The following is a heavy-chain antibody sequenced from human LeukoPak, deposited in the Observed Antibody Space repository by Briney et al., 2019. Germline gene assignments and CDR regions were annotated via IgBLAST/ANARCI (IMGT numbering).Heavy chain of an antibody. Sequence: ASVKVSCKASVYTFTSYGISWVRQAPGQGLEWMGWISAYNGNTNYAQKLQGSVTMTTDTSTSTAYMELRSLRSDDTAVYYCATKLPGIAAAATPLDNWFDPWGQGTLVTVSS. CDR1: VYTFTSYG. CDR3: ATKLPGIAAAATPLDNWFDP. J-gene: IGHJ5*02. V-gene: IGHV1-18*01. D-gene: IGHD6-13*01. CDR2: ISAYNGNT.